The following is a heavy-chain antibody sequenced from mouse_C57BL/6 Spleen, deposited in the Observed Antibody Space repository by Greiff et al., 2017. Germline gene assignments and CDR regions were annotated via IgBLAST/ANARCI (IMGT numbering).Heavy chain of an antibody. CDR2: ISSGSSTI. J-gene: IGHJ3*01. V-gene: IGHV5-17*01. D-gene: IGHD1-1*01. CDR1: GFTFSDYG. Sequence: DVKLVESGGGLVKPGGSLKLSCAASGFTFSDYGMHWVRQAPEKGLEWVAYISSGSSTIYYADTVKGRFTISRDNAKNTLFLQMTSLRSEDTAMYYCARPGYGSSSWFAYWGQGTLVTVSA. CDR3: ARPGYGSSSWFAY.